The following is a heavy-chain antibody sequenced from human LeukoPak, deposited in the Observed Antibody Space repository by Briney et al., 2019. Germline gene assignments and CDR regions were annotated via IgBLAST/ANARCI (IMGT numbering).Heavy chain of an antibody. CDR1: GGSISSGGYS. J-gene: IGHJ6*02. Sequence: PSETLSLTCAVSGGSISSGGYSWGWIRQPPGKGLEWIGYIYYSGSTNYNPSLKSRVTISVDTSKNQFSLKLSSVTAADTAVYYCARDYYDSSGYSYYYYGMDVWGQGTTVTVSS. V-gene: IGHV4-61*08. D-gene: IGHD3-22*01. CDR2: IYYSGST. CDR3: ARDYYDSSGYSYYYYGMDV.